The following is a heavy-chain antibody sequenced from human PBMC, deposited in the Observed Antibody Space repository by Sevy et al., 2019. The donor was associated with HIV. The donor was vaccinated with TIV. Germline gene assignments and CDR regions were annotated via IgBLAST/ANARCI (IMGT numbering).Heavy chain of an antibody. Sequence: GGSLRLSCAGSGFTFSSYGMSWVRQAPGKGLEWVATINKDGSGKNYLDAVKGRFTISKDNAKNSLYLQMNSLRAEDTAVYYCARDPFSKADYWGQGTLVTVSS. J-gene: IGHJ4*02. D-gene: IGHD4-4*01. CDR3: ARDPFSKADY. CDR1: GFTFSSYG. CDR2: INKDGSGK. V-gene: IGHV3-7*01.